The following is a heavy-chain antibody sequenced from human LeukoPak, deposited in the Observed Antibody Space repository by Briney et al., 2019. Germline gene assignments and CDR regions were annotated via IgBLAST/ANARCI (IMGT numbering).Heavy chain of an antibody. Sequence: SETLSLTCTVSGGSISSGDYYWSWIRQSPGKGLEWIGYIYYSGSTYYNPSLKSRVTISVDTSKNQFSLKLSSVTAADTAVYYCARGQLDYGDYHYYYGMDVWGQGTTVTVSS. D-gene: IGHD4-17*01. CDR2: IYYSGST. V-gene: IGHV4-30-4*01. CDR1: GGSISSGDYY. J-gene: IGHJ6*02. CDR3: ARGQLDYGDYHYYYGMDV.